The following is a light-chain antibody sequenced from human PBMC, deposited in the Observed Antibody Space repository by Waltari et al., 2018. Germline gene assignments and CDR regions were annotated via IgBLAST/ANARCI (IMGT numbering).Light chain of an antibody. Sequence: EIVLTQSPATLSLSPGERATLSCRASQSVSSNLAWYQQKPGQAPRLLIYHASNRATGIPARFSGSGSGTDFTLTISSLEPEDFAVYYCQQRGDWSRTFGPGTKVEIK. CDR2: HAS. CDR1: QSVSSN. V-gene: IGKV3-11*01. CDR3: QQRGDWSRT. J-gene: IGKJ3*01.